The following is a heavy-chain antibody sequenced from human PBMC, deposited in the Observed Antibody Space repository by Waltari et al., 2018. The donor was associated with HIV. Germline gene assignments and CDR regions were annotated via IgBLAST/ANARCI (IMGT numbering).Heavy chain of an antibody. V-gene: IGHV1-18*01. J-gene: IGHJ4*02. CDR2: IKPYNDTA. CDR3: GRELDGPHTVLDF. CDR1: GYTFTRHA. D-gene: IGHD4-4*01. Sequence: QVQLVQSGPELKKPGASVTVSCKTSGYTFTRHALNWLRPAPGKGPGWVAWIKPYNDTARCTEKLQGSVTLTTDTSTGTAYMELRGLRTDDTAVYYCGRELDGPHTVLDFGGQGTLITVS.